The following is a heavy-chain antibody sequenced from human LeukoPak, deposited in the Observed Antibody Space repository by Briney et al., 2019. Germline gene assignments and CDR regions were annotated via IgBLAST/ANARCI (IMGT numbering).Heavy chain of an antibody. D-gene: IGHD1-26*01. CDR3: ARLEGANSYYYYYMDD. CDR2: ISSSSSYI. CDR1: GFTFSSYS. Sequence: GGSLRLSCAASGFTFSSYSMNWVRQAPGKGLEWVSSISSSSSYIYYADSVKGRFTISRDNAKNSLYLQMNSLRAEDTAVYYCARLEGANSYYYYYMDDWGKGTTVTVSS. V-gene: IGHV3-21*01. J-gene: IGHJ6*03.